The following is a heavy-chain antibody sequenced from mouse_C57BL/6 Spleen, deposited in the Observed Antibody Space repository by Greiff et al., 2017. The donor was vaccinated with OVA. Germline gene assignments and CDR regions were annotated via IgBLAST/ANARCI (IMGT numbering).Heavy chain of an antibody. CDR3: ARKTTGLMDY. J-gene: IGHJ4*01. CDR1: GYTFTSYW. V-gene: IGHV1-61*01. CDR2: IYPSDSET. D-gene: IGHD2-12*01. Sequence: QVQLQQPGAELVRPGSSVKLSCKASGYTFTSYWMDWVKQRPGQGLEWIGNIYPSDSETHYNQKFKDKATLTVDKSSSTAYMQLSSLTSEYSAVYYCARKTTGLMDYWGQGTSVTVAS.